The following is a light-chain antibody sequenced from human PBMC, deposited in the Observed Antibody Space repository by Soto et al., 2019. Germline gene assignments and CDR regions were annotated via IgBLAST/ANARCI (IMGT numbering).Light chain of an antibody. CDR1: LSVFSTY. Sequence: EIVLTQSPGTLSLSPGERATLSCRASLSVFSTYLTWYQQKPGLAPRILIYSASTRATGIPDRFSGSGSGTDFTLTISRLEPEDFAVYYCQQYGDAPYTFGQGTTLEIK. CDR2: SAS. J-gene: IGKJ2*01. V-gene: IGKV3-20*01. CDR3: QQYGDAPYT.